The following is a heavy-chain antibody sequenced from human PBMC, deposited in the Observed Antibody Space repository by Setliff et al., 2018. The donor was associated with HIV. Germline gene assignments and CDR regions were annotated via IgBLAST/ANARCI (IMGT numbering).Heavy chain of an antibody. J-gene: IGHJ6*03. Sequence: SETLSLTCTVSGGSISSYYWSWIRQPPGKGLEWIGYIYYSGTINYNPSLKSRVTISLDTSKNQFSLKLTSVTAADTALYWCARDGLRPPWAPEYYHHFFMDVWAKGTMVTVSS. V-gene: IGHV4-59*12. CDR2: IYYSGTI. CDR1: GGSISSYY. CDR3: ARDGLRPPWAPEYYHHFFMDV. D-gene: IGHD3-10*01.